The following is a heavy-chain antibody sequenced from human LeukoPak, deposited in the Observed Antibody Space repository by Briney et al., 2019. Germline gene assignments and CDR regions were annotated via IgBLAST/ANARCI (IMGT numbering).Heavy chain of an antibody. CDR3: ARDHDWAFDL. CDR2: INHNAEMI. D-gene: IGHD3-9*01. V-gene: IGHV3-48*02. Sequence: GGSLRLSCEASGFPFGSYVMSWVRQAPGKGLEWIAYINHNAEMIFYPDFVKGRFSISRDNAKNSLYLQMNALGYEDTAIYYCARDHDWAFDLWGQGTLVTVSS. J-gene: IGHJ4*02. CDR1: GFPFGSYV.